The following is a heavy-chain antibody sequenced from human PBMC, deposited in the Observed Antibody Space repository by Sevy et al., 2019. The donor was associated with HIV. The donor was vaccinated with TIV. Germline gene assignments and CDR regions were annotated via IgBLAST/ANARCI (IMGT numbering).Heavy chain of an antibody. D-gene: IGHD3-22*01. V-gene: IGHV3-48*02. CDR3: ARVPPYYDSNVSDF. CDR1: GFTFSSHS. Sequence: GGSLRLSCAASGFTFSSHSMNWVRQTPGKGLEWISYISGTGNTIYYADTVKGRFTISRDNAMNSLYLQLKSLRDEDTAIYDCARVPPYYDSNVSDFWGQGSLVTVSS. J-gene: IGHJ4*02. CDR2: ISGTGNTI.